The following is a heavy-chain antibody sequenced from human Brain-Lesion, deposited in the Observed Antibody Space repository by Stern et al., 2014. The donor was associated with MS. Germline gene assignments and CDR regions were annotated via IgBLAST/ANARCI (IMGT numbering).Heavy chain of an antibody. CDR3: ARMREYCSGGICFAGYYDS. CDR2: IFSTGET. J-gene: IGHJ4*02. V-gene: IGHV2-26*01. Sequence: QVPLRESGPVLVKPTETLTLTCSVSGFSLSNAAMGVSWIRQPPGKALECLAHIFSTGETAYSTSLKSRLPISKGTYRRQVVLTMTNMDPVDTATYYCARMREYCSGGICFAGYYDSWGQGTLVTVSS. CDR1: GFSLSNAAMG. D-gene: IGHD2-15*01.